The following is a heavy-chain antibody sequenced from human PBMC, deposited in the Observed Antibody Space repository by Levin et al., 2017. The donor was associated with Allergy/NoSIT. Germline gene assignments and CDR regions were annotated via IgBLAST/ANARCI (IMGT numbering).Heavy chain of an antibody. Sequence: GESLKISCKASGYTFTSYDINWVRQATGQGLEWMGWMNPNSGNTGYAQKFQGRVTMTRNTSISTAYMELSSLRSEDTAVYYCAVRGYSYGSYEYWGQGTLVTVSS. CDR1: GYTFTSYD. J-gene: IGHJ4*02. CDR3: AVRGYSYGSYEY. CDR2: MNPNSGNT. V-gene: IGHV1-8*01. D-gene: IGHD5-18*01.